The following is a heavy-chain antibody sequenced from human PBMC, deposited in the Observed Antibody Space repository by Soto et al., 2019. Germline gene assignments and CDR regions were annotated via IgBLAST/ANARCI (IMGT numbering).Heavy chain of an antibody. D-gene: IGHD3-22*01. Sequence: PSQALSLTCAMSGDSVSNDKAAWHWVRQSPSRGLEWLGRTYYRSKWSNDYAESVKSRIIINPDPSKNQFSLQLNSVTPEDTAVYYCWREYYDIHGSVWGQGTTVTVSS. CDR3: WREYYDIHGSV. V-gene: IGHV6-1*01. J-gene: IGHJ6*02. CDR2: TYYRSKWSN. CDR1: GDSVSNDKAA.